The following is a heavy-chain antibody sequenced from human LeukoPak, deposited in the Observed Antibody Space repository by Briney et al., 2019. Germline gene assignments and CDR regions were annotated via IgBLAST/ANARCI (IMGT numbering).Heavy chain of an antibody. V-gene: IGHV3-21*01. CDR1: GFTFTSYT. J-gene: IGHJ1*01. Sequence: GGSLRLSCAASGFTFTSYTMNWVRQAPGKGRAWVSSISSSSNYIYYADSVKGRFTISRDNAKNSLYLQMNSMRDENTAVYNSARDRITVFGVVESWGQATLVTVSS. CDR2: ISSSSNYI. CDR3: ARDRITVFGVVES. D-gene: IGHD3-3*01.